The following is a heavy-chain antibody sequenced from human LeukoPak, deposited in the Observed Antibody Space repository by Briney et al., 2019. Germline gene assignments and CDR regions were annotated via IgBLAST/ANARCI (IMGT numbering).Heavy chain of an antibody. D-gene: IGHD3-9*01. CDR2: NYYSGST. CDR1: GGSISSYY. Sequence: PSETLSLTCTVSGGSISSYYWSWIRQPPGKGLEWVGYNYYSGSTNYNPSLKSRVTISVDTSKNQFSLKLSSVTAADTAVYYCARGIGNYDILTSYYYYMDVWGKGTTVTASS. J-gene: IGHJ6*03. V-gene: IGHV4-59*01. CDR3: ARGIGNYDILTSYYYYMDV.